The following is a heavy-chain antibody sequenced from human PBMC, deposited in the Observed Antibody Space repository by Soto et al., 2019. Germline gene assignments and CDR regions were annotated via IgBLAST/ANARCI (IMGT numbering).Heavy chain of an antibody. CDR2: IRFDGTDI. D-gene: IGHD3-10*01. Sequence: EVYLVESGGGLVQPGASLQLSCAASGFIFGNYWMHWVRQSPGKGLEWLLRIRFDGTDITYADSVTGRFTIYRDNARKTLYLQMNSLRVEDTGIYFCTKGGPYYSVPFDYWGQGTLVTVSS. CDR1: GFIFGNYW. V-gene: IGHV3-74*01. CDR3: TKGGPYYSVPFDY. J-gene: IGHJ4*02.